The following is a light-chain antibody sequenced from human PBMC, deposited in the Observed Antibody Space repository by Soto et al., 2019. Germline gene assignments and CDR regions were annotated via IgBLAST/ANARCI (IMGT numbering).Light chain of an antibody. J-gene: IGKJ4*01. V-gene: IGKV1-9*01. CDR3: QQLSLYPLT. Sequence: IQLTQSPSFLSASVGDRVTITCRASQGIRSYLAWYQQKPGKVPNLVIYDAATLQSGVPSRFSGSGSGTEFTLTISSLQPEDFATYYCQQLSLYPLTFGGGTKVEIK. CDR2: DAA. CDR1: QGIRSY.